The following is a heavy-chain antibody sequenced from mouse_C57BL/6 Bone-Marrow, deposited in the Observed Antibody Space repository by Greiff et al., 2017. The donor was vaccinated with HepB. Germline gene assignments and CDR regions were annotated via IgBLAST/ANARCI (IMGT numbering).Heavy chain of an antibody. CDR1: GYAFSSSW. J-gene: IGHJ4*01. CDR3: ASPFTTVDAMDY. D-gene: IGHD1-1*01. Sequence: VKLQESGPELVKPGASVKISCKASGYAFSSSWMNWVKQRPGKGLEWIGRIYPGDGDTNYNGKFKGKATLTADKSSSTAYMQLSSLTSEDSAVYFCASPFTTVDAMDYWGQGTSVTVSS. CDR2: IYPGDGDT. V-gene: IGHV1-82*01.